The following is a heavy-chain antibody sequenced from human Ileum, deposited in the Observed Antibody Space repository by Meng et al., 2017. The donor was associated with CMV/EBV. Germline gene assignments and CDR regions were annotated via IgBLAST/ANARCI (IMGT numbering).Heavy chain of an antibody. CDR2: INTDGSTT. D-gene: IGHD3-3*01. V-gene: IGHV3-74*03. J-gene: IGHJ4*01. CDR1: GFTFSTYY. Sequence: GESLKISCAASGFTFSTYYMHWVRQAPGKGLGWVSLINTDGSTTKYEDSVEGRFTISRDNAKNALYLQMNSLRGEDSAVYYCARSWSTYYPIDYWVQGTLVTVSS. CDR3: ARSWSTYYPIDY.